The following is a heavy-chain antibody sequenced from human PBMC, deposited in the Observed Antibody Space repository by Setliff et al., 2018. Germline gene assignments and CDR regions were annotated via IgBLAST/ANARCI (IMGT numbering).Heavy chain of an antibody. CDR1: GDPFTDYY. J-gene: IGHJ5*02. D-gene: IGHD7-27*01. CDR3: ARGSTGAYDP. V-gene: IGHV4-34*01. CDR2: ISHSGST. Sequence: KSSETLSLTCAVYGDPFTDYYWSWIRQPPGKGLEWIGEISHSGSTNYNPSLKSRVTMSVDTSKNQFSLNLNSVTAADTAVYYCARGSTGAYDPWGQGTLVTVSS.